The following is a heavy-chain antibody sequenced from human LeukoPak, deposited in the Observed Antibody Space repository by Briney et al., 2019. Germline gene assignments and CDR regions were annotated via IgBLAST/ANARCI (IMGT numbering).Heavy chain of an antibody. CDR1: GYTFTSYY. CDR2: INPSGGST. J-gene: IGHJ5*02. V-gene: IGHV1-46*01. CDR3: ARVFAREDYGDYVANWFDP. D-gene: IGHD4-17*01. Sequence: ASVKVSCKASGYTFTSYYMHWVRQAPGQGLEWMGIINPSGGSTSYAQKFQGRVTMTRDMSTSTVYMELRSLRSDDTAVYYCARVFAREDYGDYVANWFDPWGQGTLVTISS.